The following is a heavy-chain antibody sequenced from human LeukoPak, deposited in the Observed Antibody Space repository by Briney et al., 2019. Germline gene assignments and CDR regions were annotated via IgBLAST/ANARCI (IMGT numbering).Heavy chain of an antibody. CDR1: GGSISSYY. CDR3: ARRVGYYDILTGYSQTYYFDY. D-gene: IGHD3-9*01. V-gene: IGHV4-59*08. CDR2: IYYSGST. Sequence: KTSETLSLTCTVSGGSISSYYWSWIRQPPGKGLEWIGYIYYSGSTNYNPSLKSRVTISVDTSKNQFSLKLSSVTAADTAVYYCARRVGYYDILTGYSQTYYFDYWGQGTLVTVSS. J-gene: IGHJ4*02.